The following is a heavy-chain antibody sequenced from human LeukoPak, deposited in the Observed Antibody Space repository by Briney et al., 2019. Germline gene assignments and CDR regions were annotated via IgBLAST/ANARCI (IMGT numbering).Heavy chain of an antibody. CDR2: ISGSGGST. D-gene: IGHD6-13*01. CDR1: GFTFSSYA. CDR3: AKGGYSSPFDP. J-gene: IGHJ5*02. V-gene: IGHV3-23*01. Sequence: GGSLRLSCAASGFTFSSYAMSWARQAPGKGLEGVPLISGSGGSTYYAHSVKGRFTISRDNSKNTLYLQMNSLRAEDTAVYYCAKGGYSSPFDPWGQGTLVTVSS.